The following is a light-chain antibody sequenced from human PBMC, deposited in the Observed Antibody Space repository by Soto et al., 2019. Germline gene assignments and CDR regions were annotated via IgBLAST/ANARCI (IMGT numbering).Light chain of an antibody. CDR1: SGHSSYA. J-gene: IGLJ2*01. Sequence: QSVLTQSPSASASLGASVKLTCTLSSGHSSYAIAWHQQQPEKGPRYLMNLNIDGSHNKGDGIPDRFSGSSSGAERYLTISSLQYEDEADYYCQTWGTGIVVFGGGTKLTVL. V-gene: IGLV4-69*01. CDR2: LNIDGSH. CDR3: QTWGTGIVV.